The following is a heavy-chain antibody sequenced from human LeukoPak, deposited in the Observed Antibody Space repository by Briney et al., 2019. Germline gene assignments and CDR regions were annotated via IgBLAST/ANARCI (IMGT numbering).Heavy chain of an antibody. V-gene: IGHV3-21*01. CDR1: GFTFSSYS. CDR2: ISSSSSYI. D-gene: IGHD5-18*01. Sequence: GGSLRLSCAASGFTFSSYSMNWVRQAPGKGLEWVSSISSSSSYIYYADSVKGRFTISRDNAKNSLYLQMNSLRAEDTAVYYCASGSVDTAMVRFDYWGQGTLVTVSS. CDR3: ASGSVDTAMVRFDY. J-gene: IGHJ4*02.